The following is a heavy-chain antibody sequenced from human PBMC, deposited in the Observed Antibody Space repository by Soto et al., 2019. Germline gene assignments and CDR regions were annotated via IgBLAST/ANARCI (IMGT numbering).Heavy chain of an antibody. J-gene: IGHJ4*02. CDR1: GGSIRSYY. CDR2: LFYSGST. D-gene: IGHD5-18*01. CDR3: ARGAADTAMVDS. Sequence: PSETLSLTCTVSGGSIRSYYWTWIRQPPGKGREWLGYLFYSGSTFYNPSLKSRVTISIHTSKSQFSLQLTSVTAADTAVYYCARGAADTAMVDSWGQGTLVNVS. V-gene: IGHV4-59*01.